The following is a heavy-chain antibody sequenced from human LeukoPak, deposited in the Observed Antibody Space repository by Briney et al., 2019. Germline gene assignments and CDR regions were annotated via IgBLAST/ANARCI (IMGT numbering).Heavy chain of an antibody. Sequence: SETLSLTCTVSGGSISSXXWSWIRQXXXXXXXXXXYXYYSGSTNYNPSLKSRVTISVDTSKNQFSLKLSSVTAADTAVYYCARAYYDSSGYYYVEAAFDIWGQGTMVTVSS. CDR2: XYYSGST. CDR1: GGSISSXX. V-gene: IGHV4-59*08. J-gene: IGHJ3*02. D-gene: IGHD3-22*01. CDR3: ARAYYDSSGYYYVEAAFDI.